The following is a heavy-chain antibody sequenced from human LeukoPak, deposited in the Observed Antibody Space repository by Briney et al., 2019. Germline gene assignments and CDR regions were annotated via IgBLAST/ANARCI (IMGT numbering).Heavy chain of an antibody. D-gene: IGHD2-15*01. CDR3: AKLGCSGGSCPSDAFDI. V-gene: IGHV3-30*18. Sequence: GGSLRLSCAASGFTFSSYGMHWVRQAPGKGLEWVAVISYDGSNKYYADSVKGRFTISRDNSKNTLYLQMNSLRAEDTAVYYCAKLGCSGGSCPSDAFDIWGQGTMVTVSS. CDR1: GFTFSSYG. CDR2: ISYDGSNK. J-gene: IGHJ3*02.